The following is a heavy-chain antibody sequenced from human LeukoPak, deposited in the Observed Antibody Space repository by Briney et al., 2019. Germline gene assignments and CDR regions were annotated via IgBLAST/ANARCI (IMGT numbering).Heavy chain of an antibody. CDR3: ARGLTMVRVVQDPYYYYYYGMDV. Sequence: GGSLRLSCAASGFTFSSYEMNWVRQAPGKGLEWVSYISSSGSTIYYADSVKGRFTISRDNAKNSLYLQMNSLRAEDTAVYYCARGLTMVRVVQDPYYYYYYGMDVWGQGTTVTVSS. J-gene: IGHJ6*02. CDR1: GFTFSSYE. D-gene: IGHD3-10*01. CDR2: ISSSGSTI. V-gene: IGHV3-48*03.